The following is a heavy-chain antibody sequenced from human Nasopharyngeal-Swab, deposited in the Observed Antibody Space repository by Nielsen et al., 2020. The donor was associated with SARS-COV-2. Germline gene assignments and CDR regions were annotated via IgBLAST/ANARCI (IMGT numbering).Heavy chain of an antibody. CDR1: GFTFSTYW. CDR3: ARDPPSTGDYYFDH. Sequence: GGSLRLSCEASGFTFSTYWMTWVRQAPGKGLEWVANIQQDGDITYYLESVKGRFTISRDNAKNSLYLQMNSLRAEDTAVYFCARDPPSTGDYYFDHWGQGTLVTVS. CDR2: IQQDGDIT. J-gene: IGHJ4*02. V-gene: IGHV3-7*01. D-gene: IGHD7-27*01.